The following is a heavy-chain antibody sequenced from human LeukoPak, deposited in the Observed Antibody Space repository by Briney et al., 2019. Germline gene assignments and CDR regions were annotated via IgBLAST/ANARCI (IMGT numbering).Heavy chain of an antibody. J-gene: IGHJ4*02. CDR1: GLTFSRYA. CDR2: VSTSGGST. Sequence: GGSLRLSCAASGLTFSRYAMSWVRQAPGKGLGWVSGVSTSGGSTYYADSVKGRFTISRDNSKNTLHLQMNSLRAEDTAIYYCAKQAYDSPRTDFDYWGQGTLVTVSS. D-gene: IGHD3-22*01. CDR3: AKQAYDSPRTDFDY. V-gene: IGHV3-23*01.